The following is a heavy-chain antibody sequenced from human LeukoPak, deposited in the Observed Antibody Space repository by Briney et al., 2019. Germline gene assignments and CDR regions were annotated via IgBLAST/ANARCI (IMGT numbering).Heavy chain of an antibody. J-gene: IGHJ3*02. V-gene: IGHV3-23*01. CDR2: ISGSGDTT. CDR1: GFAFGSYD. D-gene: IGHD3-3*01. CDR3: AKAGIKPIFGVAEYAFDI. Sequence: QTGGSLRLSCAASGFAFGSYDMSWVRQAPGKGLEWVSTISGSGDTTYYADPVQGRFTTSRDNSKNTLYLQMSSLRVEDTAVYYCAKAGIKPIFGVAEYAFDIWGQGTMVTVSS.